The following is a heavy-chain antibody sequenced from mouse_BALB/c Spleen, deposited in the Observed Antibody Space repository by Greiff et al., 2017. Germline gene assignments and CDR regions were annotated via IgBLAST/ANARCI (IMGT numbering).Heavy chain of an antibody. CDR2: ISSGSSTI. CDR1: GFTFSSFG. Sequence: EVQRVESGGGLVKPGGSRKLSCAASGFTFSSFGMHWVRQAPEKGLEWVAYISSGSSTIYYADTVKGRFTISRDNPKNTLFLQMTSLRSEDTAMYYCARNRNGYAMDYWGQGTSVTVSS. CDR3: ARNRNGYAMDY. V-gene: IGHV5-17*02. J-gene: IGHJ4*01.